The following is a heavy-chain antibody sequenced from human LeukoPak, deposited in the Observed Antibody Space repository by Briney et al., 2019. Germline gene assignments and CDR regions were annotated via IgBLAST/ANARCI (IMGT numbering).Heavy chain of an antibody. CDR2: IKQDGSEK. CDR1: GFIFSSYS. Sequence: GGSLRLSCAASGFIFSSYSMNWVRQAPGKGLECVANIKQDGSEKYYVDSVKGRFTISRDNAKNSLYLQMNSLRAEDTAVYYCARRSGYGDYDFDYWGQGTLVTVSS. V-gene: IGHV3-7*01. D-gene: IGHD4-17*01. J-gene: IGHJ4*02. CDR3: ARRSGYGDYDFDY.